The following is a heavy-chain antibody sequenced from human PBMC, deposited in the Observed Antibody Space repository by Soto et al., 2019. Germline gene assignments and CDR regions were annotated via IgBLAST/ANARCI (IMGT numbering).Heavy chain of an antibody. CDR2: IYYSGST. Sequence: TVSGGSINSADYYWSWVRQPPGKGLEWIGYIYYSGSTYFNPSLKSRVTISKDTSRNQFSLRLSSVTAADTAVYYCARAIVVTIGGMDVWGQGTTVTVSS. D-gene: IGHD5-12*01. CDR1: GGSINSADYY. V-gene: IGHV4-30-4*01. J-gene: IGHJ6*02. CDR3: ARAIVVTIGGMDV.